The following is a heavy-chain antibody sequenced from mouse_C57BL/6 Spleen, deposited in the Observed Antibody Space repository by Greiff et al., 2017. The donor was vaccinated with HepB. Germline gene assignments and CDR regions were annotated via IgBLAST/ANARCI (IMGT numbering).Heavy chain of an antibody. CDR1: GFTFSSYG. D-gene: IGHD4-1*01. V-gene: IGHV5-6*01. CDR2: ISSGGSYT. Sequence: EVQGVESGGDLVKPGGSLKLSCAASGFTFSSYGMSWVRQTPDKRLEWVATISSGGSYTYYPDSVKGRFTISRDNAKNTLYLQMSSLKSEDTAMYYCARHGELGPDWYFDVWGTGTTVTVSS. CDR3: ARHGELGPDWYFDV. J-gene: IGHJ1*03.